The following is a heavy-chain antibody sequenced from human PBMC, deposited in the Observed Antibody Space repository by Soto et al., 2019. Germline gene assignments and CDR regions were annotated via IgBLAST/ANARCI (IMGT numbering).Heavy chain of an antibody. Sequence: GASVKVSCKASGYTFTGYYMHWVRQAPGQGLEWMGWINPNSGGTNYAQKFQGWVTMTRDTSISTAYMELSRLRSDDTAVYYCARARNSSSWYRPGGDAFDIWGQGTMVTVSS. CDR3: ARARNSSSWYRPGGDAFDI. CDR1: GYTFTGYY. V-gene: IGHV1-2*04. CDR2: INPNSGGT. D-gene: IGHD6-13*01. J-gene: IGHJ3*02.